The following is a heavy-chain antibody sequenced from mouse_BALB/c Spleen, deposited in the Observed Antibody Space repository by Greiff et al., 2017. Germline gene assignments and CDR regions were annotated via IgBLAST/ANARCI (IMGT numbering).Heavy chain of an antibody. Sequence: EVMLVESGGGLVKPGGSLKLSCAASGFTFSDYYMYWVRQTPEKRLEWVATISDGGSYTYYPDSVKGRFTISRDNAKNNLYLQMSSLKSEDTAMYYCARWGLRRGDAMDYWGQGTSVTVSS. CDR1: GFTFSDYY. J-gene: IGHJ4*01. CDR3: ARWGLRRGDAMDY. D-gene: IGHD2-2*01. CDR2: ISDGGSYT. V-gene: IGHV5-4*02.